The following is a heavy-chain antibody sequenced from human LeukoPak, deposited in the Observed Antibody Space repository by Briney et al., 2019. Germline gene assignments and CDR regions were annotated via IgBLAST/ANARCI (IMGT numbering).Heavy chain of an antibody. J-gene: IGHJ4*02. D-gene: IGHD6-19*01. CDR2: IYPGDSDI. Sequence: ESLKISCKGSGYTFTNEWIAWVRQMPGKGLEWMGNIYPGDSDIKYSPSFQGQVIISADKSISTAYLQWSSLKASDTAVYYCARRHLGGWKYFDHWGQGTLVTVSS. CDR1: GYTFTNEW. V-gene: IGHV5-51*01. CDR3: ARRHLGGWKYFDH.